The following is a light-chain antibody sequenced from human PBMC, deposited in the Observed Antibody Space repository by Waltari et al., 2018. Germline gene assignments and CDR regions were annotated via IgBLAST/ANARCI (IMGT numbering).Light chain of an antibody. Sequence: QSVLTQPPSASGTPGQRVSFSCSGSSSNIGSTYVFWYQQFPGTAPKLLIYRDDRRPSGVPDQFSASRGGTSAALVISAVRSEDEADYYCAAWDGSLSGRLFGGGTRLTVL. CDR3: AAWDGSLSGRL. V-gene: IGLV1-47*01. CDR1: SSNIGSTY. J-gene: IGLJ3*02. CDR2: RDD.